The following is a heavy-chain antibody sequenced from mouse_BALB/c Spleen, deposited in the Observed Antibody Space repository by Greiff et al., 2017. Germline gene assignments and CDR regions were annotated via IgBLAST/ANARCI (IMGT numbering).Heavy chain of an antibody. CDR2: ISSGSSTI. V-gene: IGHV5-17*02. D-gene: IGHD4-1*01. Sequence: EVKLVESGGGLVQPGGSRKLSCAASGFTFSSFGMHWVRQAPEKGLEWVAYISSGSSTIYYADTVKGRFTISRDNPKNTLFLQMTSLRSEDTAMYYCARQTGTSYFDYWGQGTTLTVSS. J-gene: IGHJ2*01. CDR3: ARQTGTSYFDY. CDR1: GFTFSSFG.